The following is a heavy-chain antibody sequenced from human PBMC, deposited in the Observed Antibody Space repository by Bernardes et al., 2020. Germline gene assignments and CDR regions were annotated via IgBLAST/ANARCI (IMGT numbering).Heavy chain of an antibody. CDR1: GYSFSTHW. V-gene: IGHV5-51*01. D-gene: IGHD2-8*02. CDR2: IYPGDSDT. Sequence: GESLKISCKGSGYSFSTHWLGWVRQMPGKGLEWMGIIYPGDSDTRYSPSCQGQVTISADKSISTAYLHWSSLKASDTAIYYCARRVYCTGGVCHKLGGRYWYFDLWGRGTLVTVSS. J-gene: IGHJ2*01. CDR3: ARRVYCTGGVCHKLGGRYWYFDL.